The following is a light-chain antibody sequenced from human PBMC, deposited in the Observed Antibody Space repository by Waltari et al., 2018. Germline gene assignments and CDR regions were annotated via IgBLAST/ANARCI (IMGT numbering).Light chain of an antibody. CDR3: QQRYNWPPLT. CDR2: DTS. Sequence: EVVLTQSPATLSLSPGEAATLSCRASENVYSYVAWSQQKPGQAPRLLIHDTSNRATGIPARFSGSGSGTDFTLTISSLEPEDFAVYYCQQRYNWPPLTFGGGTRVELK. CDR1: ENVYSY. J-gene: IGKJ4*01. V-gene: IGKV3-11*01.